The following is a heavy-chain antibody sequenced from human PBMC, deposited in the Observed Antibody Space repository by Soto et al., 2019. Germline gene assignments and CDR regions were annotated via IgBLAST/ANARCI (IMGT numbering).Heavy chain of an antibody. V-gene: IGHV4-4*02. J-gene: IGHJ4*02. CDR1: GGSVNSPNW. Sequence: QVQLQQSGPGLVEPSGTLSLTCAVSGGSVNSPNWWNWVRQPPETGLEWIGEMHHSGSSNYNPSLKTRLTLSVDKSNNELSMNLNSVTAAGTAIYYCGRANSSGSPIDSWGQGILVTVSS. CDR2: MHHSGSS. CDR3: GRANSSGSPIDS. D-gene: IGHD6-19*01.